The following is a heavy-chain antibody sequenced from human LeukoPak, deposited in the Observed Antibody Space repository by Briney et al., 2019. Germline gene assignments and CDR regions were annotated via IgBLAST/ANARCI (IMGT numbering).Heavy chain of an antibody. V-gene: IGHV3-21*01. Sequence: GGSLRLSCAASGFTFSSYSMNWVRQAPGQGLEWVSSISSSSSYIYYADSVKGRFTISRNNAKNSLYLQMNSLRAEDTAVYFCARGGYCSGGRCYGGDYWGQGTLVTVSS. CDR1: GFTFSSYS. J-gene: IGHJ4*02. D-gene: IGHD2-15*01. CDR3: ARGGYCSGGRCYGGDY. CDR2: ISSSSSYI.